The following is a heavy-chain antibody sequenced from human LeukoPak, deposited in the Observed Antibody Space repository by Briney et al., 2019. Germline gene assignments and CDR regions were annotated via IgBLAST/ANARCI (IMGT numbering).Heavy chain of an antibody. CDR1: GFTVSSYY. CDR2: IYSGGST. V-gene: IGHV3-53*01. D-gene: IGHD3-9*01. J-gene: IGHJ5*02. Sequence: GGSLRLSCAASGFTVSSYYMSWVRQAPGKGLEWVSVIYSGGSTYYADSVKGRFTISRDNSKNTLYLQMNSLRAEDTAVYYCARGVYDILTDGNWFDPWGQGTLVTVSS. CDR3: ARGVYDILTDGNWFDP.